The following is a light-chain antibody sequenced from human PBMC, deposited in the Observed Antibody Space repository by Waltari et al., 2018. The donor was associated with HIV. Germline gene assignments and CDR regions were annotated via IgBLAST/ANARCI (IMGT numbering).Light chain of an antibody. CDR1: QGIKNY. CDR3: QKYSSEPA. CDR2: SAS. Sequence: DIKMTQSPSSLSASVGDRVTITCRASQGIKNYVAWYQQKPGKPPILLIYSASTLESGVPSRFSGRGSGTDFTLTISSLQPEDVGTYYCQKYSSEPAFGQGTKVEF. V-gene: IGKV1-27*01. J-gene: IGKJ1*01.